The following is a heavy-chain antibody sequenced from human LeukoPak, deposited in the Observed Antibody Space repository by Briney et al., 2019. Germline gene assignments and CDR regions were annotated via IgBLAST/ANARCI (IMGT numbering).Heavy chain of an antibody. Sequence: PGGSLRLSCAASGLTFSSYEMNWVRQAPGKGLEWVSYISSSGSTIYYADSVKGRFTISRDNAKNSLYLQMNSLRAEDTAVYYCARGRRGSGWYRPLAYYYYYMDVWGKGTTVTISS. CDR2: ISSSGSTI. CDR3: ARGRRGSGWYRPLAYYYYYMDV. D-gene: IGHD6-19*01. CDR1: GLTFSSYE. V-gene: IGHV3-48*03. J-gene: IGHJ6*03.